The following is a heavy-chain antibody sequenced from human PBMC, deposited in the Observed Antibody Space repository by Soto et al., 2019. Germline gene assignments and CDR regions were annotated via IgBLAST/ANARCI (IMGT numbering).Heavy chain of an antibody. CDR3: ARERFGVVRGVSRDYGMDV. CDR2: ISAYNGNT. J-gene: IGHJ6*02. Sequence: ASVKVSCKASGYTFTSYGISWVRQAPGQGLEWMGWISAYNGNTNYAQKLQGRVTMTTDTSTSTAYMELRSLRSDDTAVYYCARERFGVVRGVSRDYGMDVWGQGTTVTVSS. CDR1: GYTFTSYG. V-gene: IGHV1-18*01. D-gene: IGHD3-10*01.